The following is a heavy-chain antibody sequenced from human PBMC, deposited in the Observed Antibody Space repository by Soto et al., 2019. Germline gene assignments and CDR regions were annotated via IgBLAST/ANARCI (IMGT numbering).Heavy chain of an antibody. CDR2: INPNGDTT. J-gene: IGHJ4*02. V-gene: IGHV1-46*02. CDR3: AREGAAAARMFDN. D-gene: IGHD6-13*01. Sequence: QVQLVQSGAEVRNPGASVKLSCKASGYTFNMYYMHWVRQAPGHGLEWMGVINPNGDTTTYAQRFQGRLTMTRDTSTSTVYMDLTSLRSEDTAVYYCAREGAAAARMFDNWGQGTLVTVSS. CDR1: GYTFNMYY.